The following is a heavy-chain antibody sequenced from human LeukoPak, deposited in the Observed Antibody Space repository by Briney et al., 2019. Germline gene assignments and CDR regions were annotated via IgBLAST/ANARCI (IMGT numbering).Heavy chain of an antibody. CDR2: INHSGST. CDR1: GGSFSGYY. CDR3: ARVRWYGFSYYYYGMDV. J-gene: IGHJ6*02. D-gene: IGHD6-13*01. Sequence: SETLSLTCAVYGGSFSGYYWSWIRQPPGKGLEWIGEINHSGSTNYNPSLKSRVTISVDTSKNQFSLKLSSVTAADTAVYYCARVRWYGFSYYYYGMDVWGQGTTVTVSS. V-gene: IGHV4-34*01.